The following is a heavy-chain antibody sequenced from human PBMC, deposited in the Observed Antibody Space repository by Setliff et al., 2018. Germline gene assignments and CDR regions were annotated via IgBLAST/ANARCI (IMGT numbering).Heavy chain of an antibody. CDR3: ARVPRLEWLLPTFDS. CDR1: GYSFINYG. D-gene: IGHD3-3*01. CDR2: ISGYNGNT. J-gene: IGHJ4*02. Sequence: ASVKVSCRTSGYSFINYGLSWMRQAPGQGLEWVGWISGYNGNTDYAQNLQGRVTMTIDTSTSTAYMELRSLRSDDTAVYYCARVPRLEWLLPTFDSWGQGTLVTSPQ. V-gene: IGHV1-18*01.